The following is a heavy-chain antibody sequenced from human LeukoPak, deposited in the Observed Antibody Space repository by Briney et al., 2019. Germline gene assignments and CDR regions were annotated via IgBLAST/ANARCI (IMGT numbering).Heavy chain of an antibody. D-gene: IGHD3-22*01. J-gene: IGHJ4*02. CDR3: AKIRDSSGLDY. Sequence: GGSLRLSCAASGFTFSSYAMSWVRQVPGKGLEWVSSISGSGGTTYYADSVKGRFTISRDNSKNTLYLQMNSLRAEDTAVYYCAKIRDSSGLDYWGQGTLVTVSS. CDR1: GFTFSSYA. CDR2: ISGSGGTT. V-gene: IGHV3-23*01.